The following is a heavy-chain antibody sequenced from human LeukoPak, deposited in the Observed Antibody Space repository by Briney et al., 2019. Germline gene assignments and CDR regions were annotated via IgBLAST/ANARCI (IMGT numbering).Heavy chain of an antibody. J-gene: IGHJ3*02. CDR2: ISSSSSYI. CDR1: FTXXSYS. CDR3: XXXXXXXXGXXAXFDI. V-gene: IGHV3-21*01. Sequence: FTXXSYSMNWVRQAPGKGLEWVSSISSSSSYIYYADSVKGRFTISRDNAKNSLYLQMNSLRAEDTAVYDXXXXXXXXXGXXAXFDIWGXGXMVTVSS.